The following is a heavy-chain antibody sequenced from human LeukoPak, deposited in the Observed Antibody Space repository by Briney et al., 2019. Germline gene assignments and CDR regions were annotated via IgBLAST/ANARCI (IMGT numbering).Heavy chain of an antibody. J-gene: IGHJ5*02. CDR3: ARSGVGVAGTDR. D-gene: IGHD6-19*01. Sequence: SETLSLTCTVSGGSVSSGSYYWSWIRQPPGKGLEWIGYVYYTGSTNYNSSLKSRVTISVDTSKNQFSLKLTSVTAADTAVYYCARSGVGVAGTDRWGQGTLVTVSS. CDR1: GGSVSSGSYY. V-gene: IGHV4-61*01. CDR2: VYYTGST.